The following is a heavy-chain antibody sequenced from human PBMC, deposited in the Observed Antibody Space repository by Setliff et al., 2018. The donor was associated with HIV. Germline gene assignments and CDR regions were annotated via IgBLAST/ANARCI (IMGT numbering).Heavy chain of an antibody. CDR2: IYPADSDT. Sequence: PGESLKISCKGSGYSFTSFWIAWVRQMPGKGLEWMGIIYPADSDTRYSPSFQGQVTISADWSITTAFLQWNSLKASGTAMYYCARRPVSDTFDVWGQGTMVTVS. J-gene: IGHJ3*01. CDR1: GYSFTSFW. V-gene: IGHV5-51*01. CDR3: ARRPVSDTFDV.